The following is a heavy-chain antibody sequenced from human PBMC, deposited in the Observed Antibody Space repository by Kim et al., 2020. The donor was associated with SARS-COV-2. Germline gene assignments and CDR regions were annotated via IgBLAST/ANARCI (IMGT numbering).Heavy chain of an antibody. CDR2: ISGSGGST. D-gene: IGHD5-12*01. Sequence: GGSLRLSCAASGFTFSSYAMSWVRQAPGKGLEWVSAISGSGGSTYYADSVEGRFTISRDNSKNTLYLQMNSLRAEDTAVYYCAKVGDGYTYYFDYWGQGTLVTVSS. CDR3: AKVGDGYTYYFDY. J-gene: IGHJ4*02. V-gene: IGHV3-23*01. CDR1: GFTFSSYA.